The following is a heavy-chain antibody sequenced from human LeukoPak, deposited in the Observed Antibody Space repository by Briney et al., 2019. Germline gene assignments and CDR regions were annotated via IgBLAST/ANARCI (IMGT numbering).Heavy chain of an antibody. J-gene: IGHJ4*02. CDR3: ARDLREMATIRFDY. V-gene: IGHV3-21*01. Sequence: GSLRLFCAASGFTLRSYSMDLVRQAPGEGLGWVSSISSSSSYIYYADSVKGRFTISRDNAKNSLYLQMNSLRAEDTAVYYCARDLREMATIRFDYWGQGTLVTVSS. D-gene: IGHD5-24*01. CDR2: ISSSSSYI. CDR1: GFTLRSYS.